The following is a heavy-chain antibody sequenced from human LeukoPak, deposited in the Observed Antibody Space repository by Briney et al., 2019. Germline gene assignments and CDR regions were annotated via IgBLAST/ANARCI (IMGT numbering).Heavy chain of an antibody. J-gene: IGHJ5*02. Sequence: GGSLRLSCAASGFTFSSYSMNWVRQAPGKGLEWVSSISSSSSYIYYADSVKGRFTISRDNAKNSLYLQMNSLRAEDTAVYHCARDLPSSSGMTWGQGTLVTVSS. CDR3: ARDLPSSSGMT. V-gene: IGHV3-21*01. CDR1: GFTFSSYS. D-gene: IGHD6-6*01. CDR2: ISSSSSYI.